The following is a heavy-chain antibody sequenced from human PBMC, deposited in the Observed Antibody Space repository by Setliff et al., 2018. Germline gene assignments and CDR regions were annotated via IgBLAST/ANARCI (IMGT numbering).Heavy chain of an antibody. Sequence: LRLSCEASGFTFSNYAMTWVRQAPGKGLEWVANIKQDGSEKYYVDSVKGRFTISRDNAKNSLYLQMNSLRAEDTAVYYCARDGGEYWGQGTLVTVSS. J-gene: IGHJ4*02. V-gene: IGHV3-7*01. D-gene: IGHD3-16*01. CDR3: ARDGGEY. CDR2: IKQDGSEK. CDR1: GFTFSNYA.